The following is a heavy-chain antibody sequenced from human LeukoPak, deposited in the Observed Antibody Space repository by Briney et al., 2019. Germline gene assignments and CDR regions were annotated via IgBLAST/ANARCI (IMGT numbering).Heavy chain of an antibody. CDR3: ARATRSSNSGD. CDR1: GFIFSSHW. D-gene: IGHD4-23*01. J-gene: IGHJ4*02. Sequence: GGSLRLSCPASGFIFSSHWMSWVRQAPGKGLEWVANIKEDGSETQCVDSVKGRFTISRDNAKSSLYLQMNSLRAEDTAVYYCARATRSSNSGDWGQGTLVIVSS. CDR2: IKEDGSET. V-gene: IGHV3-7*01.